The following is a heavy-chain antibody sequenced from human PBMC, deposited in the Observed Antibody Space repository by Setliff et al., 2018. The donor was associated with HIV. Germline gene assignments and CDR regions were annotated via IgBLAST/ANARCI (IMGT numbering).Heavy chain of an antibody. V-gene: IGHV4-39*01. D-gene: IGHD3-3*01. CDR2: VHFSGTT. CDR1: GGSMRSTTYY. Sequence: SETLSLTCTVSGGSMRSTTYYWGWVRQPPGKGLEWIGNVHFSGTTHYNPSLKSRVTISVDPSQNQFSLRLISVTAADAAMYYCARPSLGIGGGSKFDSWGQGTLVTVSS. J-gene: IGHJ4*02. CDR3: ARPSLGIGGGSKFDS.